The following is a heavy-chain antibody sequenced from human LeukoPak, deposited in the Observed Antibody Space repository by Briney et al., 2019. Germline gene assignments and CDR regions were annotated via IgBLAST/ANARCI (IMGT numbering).Heavy chain of an antibody. V-gene: IGHV3-21*01. Sequence: PGGSLRLSCAASGFTFSNAWMSWVRQAPGKGLEWVSSISSSSNYIYYADSMKGRFTISRDNAKNSLYLQMNSLRAEDTAVYFCARATGYDATFDYWGQGTLVTVSS. CDR2: ISSSSNYI. CDR1: GFTFSNAW. CDR3: ARATGYDATFDY. D-gene: IGHD6-13*01. J-gene: IGHJ4*02.